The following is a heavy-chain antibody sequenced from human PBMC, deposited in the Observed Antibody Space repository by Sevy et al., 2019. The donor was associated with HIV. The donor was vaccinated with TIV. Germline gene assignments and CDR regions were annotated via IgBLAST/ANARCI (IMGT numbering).Heavy chain of an antibody. CDR1: GFTVSSNY. CDR3: ARGLYSYGYNY. J-gene: IGHJ4*02. D-gene: IGHD5-18*01. CDR2: IYSGGST. V-gene: IGHV3-53*01. Sequence: GGSLRLSCAASGFTVSSNYMSWVRQAPGKGLEWVSVIYSGGSTYYADSVKGRFTISSDNSKNTLYLQMNSLSAEDTAVYYCARGLYSYGYNYWGQGTLVTVSS.